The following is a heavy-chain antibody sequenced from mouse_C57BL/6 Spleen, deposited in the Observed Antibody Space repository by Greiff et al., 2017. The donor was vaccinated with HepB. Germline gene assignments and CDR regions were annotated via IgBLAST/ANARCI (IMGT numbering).Heavy chain of an antibody. Sequence: VQLQQPGPGLVQPSQSLSITCTVSGFSLTSYGVHWVRQSPGKGLEWLGVIWSGGSTDYNAAFISRLSISKDNSKSQVFFKMNSLQADDTAIYYCARNYDTYYYAMDYWGQGTSVTVSS. V-gene: IGHV2-2*01. CDR1: GFSLTSYG. J-gene: IGHJ4*01. D-gene: IGHD2-3*01. CDR2: IWSGGST. CDR3: ARNYDTYYYAMDY.